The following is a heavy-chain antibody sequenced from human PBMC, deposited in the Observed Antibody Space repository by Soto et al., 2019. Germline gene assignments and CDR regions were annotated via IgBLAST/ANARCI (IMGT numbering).Heavy chain of an antibody. CDR2: IKSKTDGGTT. CDR3: ATDSWAFWSGPRVYGLDV. J-gene: IGHJ6*02. CDR1: GFTVSNAW. Sequence: CAASGFTVSNAWMNWVRQAPGKGLEWVGRIKSKTDGGTTDYAAPVKGRFTISRDDSKNTLSLQMNSLKTEDTAVYYCATDSWAFWSGPRVYGLDVWGQGTTVTVSS. V-gene: IGHV3-15*07. D-gene: IGHD3-3*01.